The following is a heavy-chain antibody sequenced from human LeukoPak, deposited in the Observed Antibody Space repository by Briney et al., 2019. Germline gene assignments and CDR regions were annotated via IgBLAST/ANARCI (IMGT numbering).Heavy chain of an antibody. CDR1: GFTFSNAW. CDR2: IKSKTDGGTT. Sequence: PGGSLRLSCAASGFTFSNAWMNWVRQAPGKGLEWVGRIKSKTDGGTTDNAAHVTSRFIISRDDSKNTMYLQMNSLKTEDTAVYYCTTEHQWDSFDYWGQGTLVTVSS. CDR3: TTEHQWDSFDY. J-gene: IGHJ4*02. D-gene: IGHD1-26*01. V-gene: IGHV3-15*01.